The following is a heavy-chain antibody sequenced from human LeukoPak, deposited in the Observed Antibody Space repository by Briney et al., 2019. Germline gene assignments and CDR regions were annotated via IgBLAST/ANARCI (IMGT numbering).Heavy chain of an antibody. Sequence: GGSLRLSCAASGFTFSSYWMSWVRQAPGKGLEWVANIKQDRSEKYYVDSVKGRFTISRDNAKNSLYLQMNSLRAEDTAVYYCARDAPMDTAMANFDYWGQGTLVTVSS. V-gene: IGHV3-7*01. CDR2: IKQDRSEK. D-gene: IGHD5-18*01. CDR1: GFTFSSYW. CDR3: ARDAPMDTAMANFDY. J-gene: IGHJ4*02.